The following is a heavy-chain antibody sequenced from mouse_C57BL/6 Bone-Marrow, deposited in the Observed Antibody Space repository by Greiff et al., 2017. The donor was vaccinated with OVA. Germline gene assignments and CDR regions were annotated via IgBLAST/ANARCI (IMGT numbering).Heavy chain of an antibody. J-gene: IGHJ4*01. Sequence: EVQGVEPGGGLVKPGGSLKLSCAASGFTFSDYGMHWVRQAPGKGLEWVAYISSGSSTIYYADTVKGRFTISRDNAKNTMFLQMTSLRTEDTAMYYCARFTTVVEGNYSMDYWGQGTSVTVSS. D-gene: IGHD1-1*01. CDR3: ARFTTVVEGNYSMDY. V-gene: IGHV5-17*01. CDR1: GFTFSDYG. CDR2: ISSGSSTI.